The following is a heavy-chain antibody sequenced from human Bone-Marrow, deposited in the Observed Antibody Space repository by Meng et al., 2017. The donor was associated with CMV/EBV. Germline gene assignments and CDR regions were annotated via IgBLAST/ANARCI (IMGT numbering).Heavy chain of an antibody. CDR3: ARGGLNWFDP. J-gene: IGHJ5*02. CDR2: IYSGGST. V-gene: IGHV3-53*01. CDR1: GFTVSSNY. Sequence: GDSLKISCAASGFTVSSNYMSWVRQAPGKGLEWVSVIYSGGSTYYADSVKGRFTISRDNSKNTLYLQMNSLRAEDTAVYYCARGGLNWFDPWGQGTLATVSS. D-gene: IGHD3/OR15-3a*01.